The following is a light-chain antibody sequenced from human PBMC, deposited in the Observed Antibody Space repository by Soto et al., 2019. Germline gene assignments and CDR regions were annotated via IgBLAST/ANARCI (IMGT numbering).Light chain of an antibody. Sequence: QSVLTQPASVSGSPGQSITISCTGTSSDVGGYNYVSWYQQHPGKAPKLMIYEVSNRPSGVSNRFSGSKSGNTASLTISWLQAEDEADYYSSSYTSSSTLDVFGTGTKLTVL. V-gene: IGLV2-14*01. CDR1: SSDVGGYNY. J-gene: IGLJ1*01. CDR2: EVS. CDR3: SSYTSSSTLDV.